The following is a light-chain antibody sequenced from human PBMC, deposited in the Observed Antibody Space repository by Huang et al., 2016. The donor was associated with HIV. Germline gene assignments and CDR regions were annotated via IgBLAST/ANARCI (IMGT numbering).Light chain of an antibody. Sequence: DIQMTQSPSSLSASVGDRVTITCRASQNINSTLNWYQQKPGRAPTLLIYAASTLQSGVPLRCSGSGSGTDFTLTISSLQPEDFATYYCQQTYSTPPWTFGLGTKVEVK. J-gene: IGKJ1*01. CDR3: QQTYSTPPWT. CDR1: QNINST. CDR2: AAS. V-gene: IGKV1-39*01.